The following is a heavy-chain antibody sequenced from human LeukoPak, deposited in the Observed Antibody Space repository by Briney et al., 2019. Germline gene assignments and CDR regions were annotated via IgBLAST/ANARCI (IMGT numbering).Heavy chain of an antibody. V-gene: IGHV3-23*01. CDR2: ISGSVGST. Sequence: PGRSLRLSCAASGFTFSSYAMSCVRQAPGKGLEWVSAISGSVGSTYYADSVKGRFTISRDNSKNTLYLQMNSLRAEDTAVHYCAKDPNFYGSGSYWYGMDGWGQGTTVTVSS. D-gene: IGHD3-10*01. CDR1: GFTFSSYA. CDR3: AKDPNFYGSGSYWYGMDG. J-gene: IGHJ6*01.